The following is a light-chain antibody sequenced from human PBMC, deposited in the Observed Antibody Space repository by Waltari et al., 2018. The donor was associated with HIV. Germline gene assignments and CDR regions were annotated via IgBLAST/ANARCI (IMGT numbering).Light chain of an antibody. CDR2: EVS. J-gene: IGLJ1*01. CDR3: DSYTISSTYV. V-gene: IGLV2-14*03. CDR1: STDIGAYNY. Sequence: QSALTQPASVSGSPGQSITLSCTGTSTDIGAYNYVSWYQQHPGRAPKLIIYEVSYRPSGVSDRFSGSKSGNTASLTISGLQPEDEAEYYCDSYTISSTYVFGTGTKVTVL.